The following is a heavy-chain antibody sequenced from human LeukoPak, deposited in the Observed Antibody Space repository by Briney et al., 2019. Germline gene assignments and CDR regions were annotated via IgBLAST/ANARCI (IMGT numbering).Heavy chain of an antibody. D-gene: IGHD2-2*01. CDR3: ARGRSDIVVVPAAENWFDP. CDR1: GGSFSGYY. Sequence: PSETLSLTCAVYGGSFSGYYWSWIRQPPGKGLEWIGEINHSGSTNYNPSLKSRVTISVDTSKNQFSLKLSSVTAADTAVYYRARGRSDIVVVPAAENWFDPWGQGTLVTVSS. V-gene: IGHV4-34*01. CDR2: INHSGST. J-gene: IGHJ5*02.